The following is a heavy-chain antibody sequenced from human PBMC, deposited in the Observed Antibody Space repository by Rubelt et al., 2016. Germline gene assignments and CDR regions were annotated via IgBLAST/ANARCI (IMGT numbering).Heavy chain of an antibody. CDR1: GGSFSGYY. J-gene: IGHJ4*02. CDR2: INHSGST. V-gene: IGHV4-34*01. CDR3: ARVSGWYRAPGQDFDY. D-gene: IGHD6-19*01. Sequence: QVQLQQWGAGLLKPSETLSLTCAVYGGSFSGYYWSWIRQPPGKGLEWIGEINHSGSTNYNPSLKSRVTISVDTSKNHVSLKLSSVTAADTAVYYCARVSGWYRAPGQDFDYWGQGTLVTVSS.